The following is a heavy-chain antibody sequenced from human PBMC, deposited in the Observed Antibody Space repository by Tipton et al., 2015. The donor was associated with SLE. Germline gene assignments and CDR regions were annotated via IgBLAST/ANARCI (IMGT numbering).Heavy chain of an antibody. V-gene: IGHV4-59*01. J-gene: IGHJ4*02. D-gene: IGHD7-27*01. Sequence: TLSLTCTVSGGSISSYYWSWIRQPPGKGLEWIGYIYYSGSTNYNPSLKSRVTISVDTSKNQFSLKLSSVTAADTAVYYCARSGTGDHRVDYWGQGTLVTVPS. CDR1: GGSISSYY. CDR2: IYYSGST. CDR3: ARSGTGDHRVDY.